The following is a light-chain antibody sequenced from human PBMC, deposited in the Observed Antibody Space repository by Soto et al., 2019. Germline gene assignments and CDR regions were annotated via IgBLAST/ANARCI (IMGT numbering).Light chain of an antibody. J-gene: IGKJ4*01. CDR1: QSVSSY. Sequence: EIVLTQSPATLSLSPGERATLSCRASQSVSSYLSCYQQKPGQAPRLLIYDASNRATGIPARFSGSGSGTDFTINISSLEPEDFAVYYCQPRSNWPLTFGGGTKVEIK. CDR2: DAS. CDR3: QPRSNWPLT. V-gene: IGKV3-11*01.